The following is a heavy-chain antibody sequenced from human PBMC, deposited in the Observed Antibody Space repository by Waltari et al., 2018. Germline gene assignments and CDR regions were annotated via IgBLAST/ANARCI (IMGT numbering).Heavy chain of an antibody. V-gene: IGHV4-34*01. CDR3: ARGSEQQRTFDY. D-gene: IGHD6-13*01. Sequence: VQLVESGGGLVQPGGSLRLSCAASGFTFSSYWMSWVRQAPGKGLEWIGEINHSGSTNYNPSLKSRVTISVDTSKNQFSLKLSSVTAADTAVYYCARGSEQQRTFDYWGQGTLVTVSS. CDR1: GFTFSSYW. CDR2: INHSGST. J-gene: IGHJ4*02.